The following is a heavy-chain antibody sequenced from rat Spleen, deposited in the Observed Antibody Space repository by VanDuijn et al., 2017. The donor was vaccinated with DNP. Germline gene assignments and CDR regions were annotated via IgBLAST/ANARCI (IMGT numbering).Heavy chain of an antibody. Sequence: EVQLVESGGGLVQPGRSLKLSCAASGFTFSDYYMAWVRQAPTKGLEWVASITRSGGSTYYPDSVKCRFTISRDNAKNTLYLQMTSLRSEDTATYYCAIYYYSGDNWFGYWGQGTLVTVSS. D-gene: IGHD1-1*01. CDR3: AIYYYSGDNWFGY. J-gene: IGHJ3*01. CDR2: ITRSGGST. V-gene: IGHV5-25*01. CDR1: GFTFSDYY.